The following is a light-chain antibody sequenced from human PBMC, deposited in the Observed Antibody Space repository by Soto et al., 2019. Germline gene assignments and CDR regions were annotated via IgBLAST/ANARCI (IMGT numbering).Light chain of an antibody. Sequence: QSVLTQPASVSGSPGQSVTIPCTGTNSDLGNYKYVSWYQQYPGKPPQLLIYEVTNRPLGVSNRFSGSKSGNTASLTISGLQAEDEADYYCSSYAGSNNFVFGTGTKVTVL. CDR1: NSDLGNYKY. CDR3: SSYAGSNNFV. CDR2: EVT. J-gene: IGLJ1*01. V-gene: IGLV2-14*01.